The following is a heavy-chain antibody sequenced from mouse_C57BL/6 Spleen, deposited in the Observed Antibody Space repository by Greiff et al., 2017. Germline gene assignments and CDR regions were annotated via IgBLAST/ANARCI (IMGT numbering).Heavy chain of an antibody. CDR1: GYTFTSYD. J-gene: IGHJ2*01. Sequence: VKLMESGPELVKPGASVKLSCKASGYTFTSYDINWVKQRPGQGLEWIGWIYPRDGSTKYNEKVKGKATLTVDTSASTAYMELHSLTSEDSAVYFCARSRYYFDYWGQGTTLTVSS. CDR3: ARSRYYFDY. V-gene: IGHV1-85*01. CDR2: IYPRDGST.